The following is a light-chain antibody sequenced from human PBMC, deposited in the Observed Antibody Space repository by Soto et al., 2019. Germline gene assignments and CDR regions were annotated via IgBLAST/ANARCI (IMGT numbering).Light chain of an antibody. CDR3: QQYDNLPPLFT. Sequence: DIQMTQSPSSLSASVGDRVTITCQASRDISNFLNWYQQKPGKAPKLLIYDASNLETGVPSRFSASGSGTDFTFTISGLQPEDIATHYCQQYDNLPPLFTFGPGTKVDIK. J-gene: IGKJ3*01. V-gene: IGKV1-33*01. CDR2: DAS. CDR1: RDISNF.